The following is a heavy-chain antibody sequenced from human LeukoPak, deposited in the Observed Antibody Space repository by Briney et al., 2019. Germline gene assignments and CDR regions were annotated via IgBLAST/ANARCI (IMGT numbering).Heavy chain of an antibody. V-gene: IGHV4-39*02. J-gene: IGHJ4*02. CDR3: ARLYFDFWSGYSDY. CDR1: GGSITTHDNY. Sequence: SETLSLTCTVSGGSITTHDNYWGWIRQPPGKGLEWIGSISYSGNTYYRPSLQSRVTMSIDTSRNNFSLKLSSVTAADTAVYYCARLYFDFWSGYSDYWGQGTLVTVSS. D-gene: IGHD3-3*01. CDR2: ISYSGNT.